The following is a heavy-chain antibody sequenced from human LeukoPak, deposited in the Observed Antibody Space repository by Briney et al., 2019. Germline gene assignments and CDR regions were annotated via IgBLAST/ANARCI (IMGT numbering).Heavy chain of an antibody. V-gene: IGHV3-53*01. CDR2: IYSGGTT. J-gene: IGHJ4*02. CDR1: GFTVSSNY. Sequence: GGSLRLSCAASGFTVSSNYINWVRQAPGKGLEWVSLIYSGGTTYYADSVKGRFTISRDNSKNTLYLEVISLTAEDTAVYYCAKDDAWLRFGEWSQGTLVTVSS. D-gene: IGHD3-10*01. CDR3: AKDDAWLRFGE.